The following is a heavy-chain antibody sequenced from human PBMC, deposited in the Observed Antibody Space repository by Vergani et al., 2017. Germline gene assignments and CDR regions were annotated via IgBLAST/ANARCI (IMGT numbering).Heavy chain of an antibody. CDR1: GGTFSSYA. CDR3: ARAAYCGGDCYSNFDY. CDR2: IIPIFGTA. Sequence: QVQLVQSGAEVKKPGSSVKVSCKASGGTFSSYAISWVRQAPGQGLEWMGRIIPIFGTANYAQKFQGRVTITADESTSTAYMELSSLRSEDTAVYYWARAAYCGGDCYSNFDYWGQGTLVTVSS. D-gene: IGHD2-21*02. V-gene: IGHV1-69*13. J-gene: IGHJ4*02.